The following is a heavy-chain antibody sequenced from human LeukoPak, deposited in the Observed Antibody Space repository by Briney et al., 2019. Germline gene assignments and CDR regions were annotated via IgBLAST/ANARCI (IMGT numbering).Heavy chain of an antibody. CDR2: ISGSGGST. J-gene: IGHJ4*02. D-gene: IGHD1-26*01. CDR1: GFTFSSYA. CDR3: AKDLPWYSGSPGY. Sequence: GGSLRLSCAASGFTFSSYAMSRVRQAPGKGLEWVSAISGSGGSTYYADSVKGRFIISRDNSKNTLYLQMNSPRAEDTAVYYCAKDLPWYSGSPGYWGQGTLVTVSS. V-gene: IGHV3-23*01.